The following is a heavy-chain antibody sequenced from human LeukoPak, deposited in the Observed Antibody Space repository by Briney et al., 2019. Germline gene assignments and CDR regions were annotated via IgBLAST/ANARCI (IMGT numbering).Heavy chain of an antibody. CDR2: IYHSGST. Sequence: PSQTLSLTCAVSGGSISSGGYSWSWIRQPPGKGLEWIGYIYHSGSTYYNPSLESRVTISVDRSKNQFSLKLSSVTAADTAVYYCASNGDYGLWYFQHWGQGTLVTVSS. D-gene: IGHD4-17*01. V-gene: IGHV4-30-2*01. CDR3: ASNGDYGLWYFQH. J-gene: IGHJ1*01. CDR1: GGSISSGGYS.